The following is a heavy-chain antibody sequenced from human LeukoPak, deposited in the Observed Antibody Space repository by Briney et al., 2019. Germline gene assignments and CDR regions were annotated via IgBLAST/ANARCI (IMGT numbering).Heavy chain of an antibody. CDR2: IKSKTNGGEAT. D-gene: IGHD1-26*01. Sequence: NAGGSLRLSCAGSGFSFSHTWMNWVRQAPGKGLEYIGRIKSKTNGGEATEYAAAVTGRFFISRDDSASTLYLHLNSLKTEDTAVYYCATDRIVGASAFDVWGQGTMVTVSS. CDR3: ATDRIVGASAFDV. V-gene: IGHV3-15*01. J-gene: IGHJ3*01. CDR1: GFSFSHTW.